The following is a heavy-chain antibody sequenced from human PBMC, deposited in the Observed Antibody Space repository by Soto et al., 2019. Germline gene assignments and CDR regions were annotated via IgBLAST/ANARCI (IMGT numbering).Heavy chain of an antibody. D-gene: IGHD3-10*01. V-gene: IGHV3-33*01. CDR1: GFTFSSYG. CDR2: IWYDGSNK. Sequence: ESGGGVVQPGRSLRLSCAASGFTFSSYGMHWVRQAPGKGLEWVAVIWYDGSNKYYADSVKGRFTISRDNSKNTLYLQMNSLRAEDTAVYYCARDRGYGSGKNWFDPWGQGTLVTVSS. CDR3: ARDRGYGSGKNWFDP. J-gene: IGHJ5*02.